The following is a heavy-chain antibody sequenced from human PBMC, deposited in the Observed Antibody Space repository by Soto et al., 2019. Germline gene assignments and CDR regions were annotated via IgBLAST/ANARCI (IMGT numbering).Heavy chain of an antibody. CDR1: GGTFSSYT. CDR3: ARFRLKNSSGWVKNAFDI. J-gene: IGHJ3*02. D-gene: IGHD6-19*01. Sequence: SVKVSCKASGGTFSSYTISWVRQAPGQGLEWMGRIIPILGIANYAQKFQGRVTITADKSTSTAYMELNSLRAEDTAVYYCARFRLKNSSGWVKNAFDIWGQGTMVTVSS. V-gene: IGHV1-69*02. CDR2: IIPILGIA.